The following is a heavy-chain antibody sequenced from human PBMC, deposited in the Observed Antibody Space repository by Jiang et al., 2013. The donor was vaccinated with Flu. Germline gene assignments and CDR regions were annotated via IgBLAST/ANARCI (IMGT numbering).Heavy chain of an antibody. CDR1: GFSLTTSGVG. J-gene: IGHJ4*02. CDR2: IYWNDDK. Sequence: KPTQTLTLTCTFSGFSLTTSGVGVGWIRQPPGKALEWLALIYWNDDKRYNSSLKSRLTVTKDTSRNQVVLTMTNMDPVDTATYFCAHPLLSACGGDCYADYFFDYWGQGTLVTVPS. D-gene: IGHD2-21*02. V-gene: IGHV2-5*01. CDR3: AHPLLSACGGDCYADYFFDY.